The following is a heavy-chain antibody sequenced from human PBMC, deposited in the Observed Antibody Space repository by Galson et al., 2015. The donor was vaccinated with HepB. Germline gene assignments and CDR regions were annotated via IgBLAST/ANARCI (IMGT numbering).Heavy chain of an antibody. D-gene: IGHD2-2*01. V-gene: IGHV7-4-1*02. CDR2: INTNTGTP. CDR3: VRVTSIYDFSSSAYSYYYYGMDV. J-gene: IGHJ6*02. CDR1: GYTFTNYV. Sequence: SVKVSCKASGYTFTNYVMNWVRQAPGQGLEWMGGINTNTGTPTYAQGFTGRFVFSLDTSVRTAYLQISSLKTEDTAVCYCVRVTSIYDFSSSAYSYYYYGMDVWGQGTTVTVSS.